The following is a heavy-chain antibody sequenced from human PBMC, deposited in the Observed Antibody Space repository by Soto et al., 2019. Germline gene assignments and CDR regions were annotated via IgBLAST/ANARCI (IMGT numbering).Heavy chain of an antibody. CDR1: GGSISSSNW. Sequence: PSETLSLTCAVSGGSISSSNWWSWVRQPPEKGLEWIGEIYHSGSTNYNPSLKSRVTISVDKSKNQFSLKLSSVTAADTAVYYCARAIVVITTYGFDYWGQGTLVTVSS. CDR2: IYHSGST. J-gene: IGHJ4*02. CDR3: ARAIVVITTYGFDY. V-gene: IGHV4-4*02. D-gene: IGHD3-22*01.